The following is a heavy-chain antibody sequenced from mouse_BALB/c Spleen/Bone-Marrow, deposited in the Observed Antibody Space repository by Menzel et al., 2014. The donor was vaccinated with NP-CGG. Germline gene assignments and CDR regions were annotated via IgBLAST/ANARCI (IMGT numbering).Heavy chain of an antibody. J-gene: IGHJ4*01. CDR2: IYPGNSDT. Sequence: EVQLQQSGTVLARPGASVKMSCKASGYTFTSYWMHWVKQRPGQGLEWIGAIYPGNSDTNYNQKFKGKAKLTAVTSTSTAYMELSSLTNEDSAVYYCTHDYDYYAMNYWGQGTSVTVSS. D-gene: IGHD2-4*01. V-gene: IGHV1-5*01. CDR3: THDYDYYAMNY. CDR1: GYTFTSYW.